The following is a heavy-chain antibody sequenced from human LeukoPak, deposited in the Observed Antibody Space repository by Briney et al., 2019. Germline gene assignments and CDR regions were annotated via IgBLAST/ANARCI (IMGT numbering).Heavy chain of an antibody. V-gene: IGHV4-34*01. D-gene: IGHD1-26*01. J-gene: IGHJ4*02. Sequence: SETLSLTCAVYGGSFSGYYWSWIRQPPGKGLEWIGEINHSGSTNYNPSLKSRVTISVDTSKNQFSLKLSSVTAADTAMYYCVKSGGYGLIDYWGQGTRVTVSS. CDR1: GGSFSGYY. CDR3: VKSGGYGLIDY. CDR2: INHSGST.